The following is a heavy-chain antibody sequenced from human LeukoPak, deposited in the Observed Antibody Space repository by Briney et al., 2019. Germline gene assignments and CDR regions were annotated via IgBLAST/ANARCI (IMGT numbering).Heavy chain of an antibody. CDR3: ALCPEDWPYRDYYYYMDV. Sequence: ASVKVSCKASGYTFTSYGISWVRQAPGQGLEWMGWISADNGNTNYAQKLQGGVTMTTDTSTTTAHMELRSLRSDDTAVYYCALCPEDWPYRDYYYYMDVWGKGTTVTVS. CDR2: ISADNGNT. V-gene: IGHV1-18*01. D-gene: IGHD3-9*01. J-gene: IGHJ6*03. CDR1: GYTFTSYG.